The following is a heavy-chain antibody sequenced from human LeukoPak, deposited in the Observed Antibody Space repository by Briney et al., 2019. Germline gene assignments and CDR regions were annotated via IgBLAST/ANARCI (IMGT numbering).Heavy chain of an antibody. CDR3: ARAERDYFGSGPFDF. Sequence: SETPSLTCTVSGGSSNRGGFYLSWIRQHPGKGLEWLGYIFSNGGTYYNPSLESRVSISGDSSKTQFSLGLTSVTAADTAVYYCARAERDYFGSGPFDFWGQGTLVTVSS. V-gene: IGHV4-31*03. D-gene: IGHD3-10*01. CDR2: IFSNGGT. CDR1: GGSSNRGGFY. J-gene: IGHJ4*02.